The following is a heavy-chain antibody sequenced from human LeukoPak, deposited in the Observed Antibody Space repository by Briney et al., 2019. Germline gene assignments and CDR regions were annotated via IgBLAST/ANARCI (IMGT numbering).Heavy chain of an antibody. D-gene: IGHD6-6*01. CDR3: ATRSSSIYYYYGMDV. Sequence: PGGSLRLSCAASGFTFNSYAMSWVRQAPGKGLEWVSVIYSSGNTYYADSVKGRFTISRDNSKNTLYLQMNSLRPEDTAVYYCATRSSSIYYYYGMDVWGQGTTVTVSS. J-gene: IGHJ6*02. CDR1: GFTFNSYA. CDR2: IYSSGNT. V-gene: IGHV3-66*02.